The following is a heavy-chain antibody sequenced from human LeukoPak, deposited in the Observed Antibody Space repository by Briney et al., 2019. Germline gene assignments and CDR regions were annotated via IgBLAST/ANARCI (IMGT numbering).Heavy chain of an antibody. CDR3: AREPAANGVDY. J-gene: IGHJ4*02. CDR1: GFTFSSYT. D-gene: IGHD6-13*01. CDR2: ISSSSSYI. Sequence: GGSLRLSRAASGFTFSSYTMNWVRQAPGKGLEWVSSISSSSSYIYYADSVKGRFTISRDNAKNSLYLQMNSLRAADTAVYYCAREPAANGVDYWGQGALVTVSS. V-gene: IGHV3-21*01.